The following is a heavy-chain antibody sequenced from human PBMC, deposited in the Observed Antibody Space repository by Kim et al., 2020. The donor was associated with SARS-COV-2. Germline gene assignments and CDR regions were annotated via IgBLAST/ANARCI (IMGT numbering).Heavy chain of an antibody. D-gene: IGHD3-22*01. CDR1: GGSISSFY. CDR3: ARTAPRRSSTAYYFYGLDV. J-gene: IGHJ6*02. CDR2: LSYDGNT. Sequence: SDTRSLTCTVSGGSISSFYWSWVRQPPGKGLEWVAFLSYDGNTNYNPSLKSRVTISRDTSKNQFSLRVTSVSAADTAVYFCARTAPRRSSTAYYFYGLDVWGQGTTVIVSS. V-gene: IGHV4-59*01.